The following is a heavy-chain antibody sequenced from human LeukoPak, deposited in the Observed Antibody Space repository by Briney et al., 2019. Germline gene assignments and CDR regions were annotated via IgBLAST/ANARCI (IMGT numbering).Heavy chain of an antibody. J-gene: IGHJ5*02. CDR2: INTNTGNP. V-gene: IGHV7-4-1*02. CDR1: GYTFSGYY. Sequence: ASVKVSCKASGYTFSGYYLHWVRQAPGQGLEWMGWINTNTGNPTYAQGFTGRFVFSLDTSVSTAYLQISSLKAEDTAVYYCAREGGVRGVIISSWFDPWGQGTLVTASS. D-gene: IGHD3-10*01. CDR3: AREGGVRGVIISSWFDP.